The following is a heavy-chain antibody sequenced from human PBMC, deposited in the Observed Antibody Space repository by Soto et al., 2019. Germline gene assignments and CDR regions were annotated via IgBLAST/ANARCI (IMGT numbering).Heavy chain of an antibody. CDR3: AHNCGVDCHSVFFY. CDR1: GFTFSNYA. J-gene: IGHJ4*02. D-gene: IGHD2-21*02. Sequence: EVQLLESGGGLVQPGGSLRLSCAASGFTFSNYAMSWVRQAPGKGLELVSGISGGGGSSYYADSVKGRFTISRDNSKNTLYLQMNSLRAEDKAVYYCAHNCGVDCHSVFFYWGQGTLVIVSS. V-gene: IGHV3-23*01. CDR2: ISGGGGSS.